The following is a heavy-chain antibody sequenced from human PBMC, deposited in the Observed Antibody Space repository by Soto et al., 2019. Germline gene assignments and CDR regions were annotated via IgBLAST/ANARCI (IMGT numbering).Heavy chain of an antibody. CDR1: GFSLSGDGVG. D-gene: IGHD3-3*02. Sequence: QITLKESGPTLVKPTQGLTLTCTVSGFSLSGDGVGVGWIRQPPGKALEWLALIYWDDDQRYSPSLKTRLTITKDTSKNQVVLTMTNMDPVETATYYCAHAFGGTSWPNDAFDIWGQGTAVTVSS. V-gene: IGHV2-5*02. CDR3: AHAFGGTSWPNDAFDI. CDR2: IYWDDDQ. J-gene: IGHJ3*02.